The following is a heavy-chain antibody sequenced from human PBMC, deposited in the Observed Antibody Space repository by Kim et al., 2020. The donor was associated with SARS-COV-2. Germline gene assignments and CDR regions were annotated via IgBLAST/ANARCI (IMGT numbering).Heavy chain of an antibody. Sequence: SETLSLTCTVSGGSISSGGYYWSWIRQHPGKGLEWIGYIYYSGSTYYNPSLKSRVTISVDTSKNQFSLKLSSVTAADTAVDYCASDRQQLVGQGMDVWGQGTTVTVSS. CDR3: ASDRQQLVGQGMDV. CDR1: GGSISSGGYY. CDR2: IYYSGST. D-gene: IGHD6-13*01. J-gene: IGHJ6*02. V-gene: IGHV4-31*03.